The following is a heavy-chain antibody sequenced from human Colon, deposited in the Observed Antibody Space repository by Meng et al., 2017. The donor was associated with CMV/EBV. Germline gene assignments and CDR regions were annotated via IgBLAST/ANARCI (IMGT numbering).Heavy chain of an antibody. D-gene: IGHD2-15*01. J-gene: IGHJ5*02. V-gene: IGHV4-59*01. CDR1: GGSITRYY. CDR2: IYYTGNT. CDR3: ARTVTGGGKSWFDT. Sequence: GSLRLSCTVSGGSITRYYWSWIRQSPGKGLEWIGYIYYTGNTNYNPSLKSRGTISADTSKNEFSLKLSSVSAADTAVYYCARTVTGGGKSWFDTWGQGILVTVSS.